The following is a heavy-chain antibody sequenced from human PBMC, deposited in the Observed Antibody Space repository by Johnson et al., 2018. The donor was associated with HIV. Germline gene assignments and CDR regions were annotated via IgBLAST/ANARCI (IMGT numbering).Heavy chain of an antibody. V-gene: IGHV3-20*04. CDR3: ARVRAEGWGRGALDI. Sequence: VQLVESGGGLVKPGGSLRLSCAASGFTFSDYYMSWIRQAPGKGLEWVSGINWNGGSTGYADSVKGRFTISRDNAKNSLYLQMNSLRAEDTALYYCARVRAEGWGRGALDIWGQGTMVTVSS. CDR2: INWNGGST. CDR1: GFTFSDYY. J-gene: IGHJ3*02. D-gene: IGHD3-16*01.